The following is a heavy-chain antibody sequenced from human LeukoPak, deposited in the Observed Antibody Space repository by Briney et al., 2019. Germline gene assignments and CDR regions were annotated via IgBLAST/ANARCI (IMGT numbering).Heavy chain of an antibody. D-gene: IGHD3-10*01. CDR3: ARGRDYYGSGSYAFDH. CDR2: ITPGGST. J-gene: IGHJ4*02. Sequence: PSQTLSLTCTVSGDSISISGYCWSWVRLPAGKGLEWIGRITPGGSTDYSPSLKSRVTISLDTSKNQFSLTLSSVTAADTALYFCARGRDYYGSGSYAFDHWGQGTLVTVSS. V-gene: IGHV4-61*02. CDR1: GDSISISGYC.